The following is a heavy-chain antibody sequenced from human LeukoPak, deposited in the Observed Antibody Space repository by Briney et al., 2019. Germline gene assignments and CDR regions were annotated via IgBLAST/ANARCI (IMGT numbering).Heavy chain of an antibody. J-gene: IGHJ6*03. D-gene: IGHD5-18*01. Sequence: PSPTLSLTCSVSGGSISSSPYYWGWIRQPPGKGLEWIGSIYYSGSPYYSPSLKTRVTISVETPKNQFSLKLTSVTAADTAVYYCARQDRGMVTYYSYYYMDVWGKGTTVTVSS. CDR1: GGSISSSPYY. CDR3: ARQDRGMVTYYSYYYMDV. V-gene: IGHV4-39*01. CDR2: IYYSGSP.